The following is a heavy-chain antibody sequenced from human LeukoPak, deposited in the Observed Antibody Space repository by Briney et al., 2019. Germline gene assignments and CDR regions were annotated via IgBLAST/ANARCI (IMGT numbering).Heavy chain of an antibody. CDR3: ARGRKRCSSTSCYRRNWFDP. CDR2: INHSGST. D-gene: IGHD2-2*02. Sequence: RPSETLSLTCAVYGGSFSGYYWSWVRQPPGKGLEWVGEINHSGSTNYNPSLKSRVTIPVDTSKTQFSLKLSSVTAADTAVYYCARGRKRCSSTSCYRRNWFDPWGQGTLVTVSS. CDR1: GGSFSGYY. V-gene: IGHV4-34*01. J-gene: IGHJ5*02.